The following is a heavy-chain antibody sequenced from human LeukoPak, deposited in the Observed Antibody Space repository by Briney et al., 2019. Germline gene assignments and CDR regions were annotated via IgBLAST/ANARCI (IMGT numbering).Heavy chain of an antibody. Sequence: GASVKVSCKASGGTFSSYGISWVRQAPGQGLEWMGWINTYNGNTNYAQKLQGRVTMTTDTSTTTAYMELRSLRSNDTAVYYCARGGGYSGYDLIDPWGQGTLVTVSS. D-gene: IGHD5-12*01. CDR2: INTYNGNT. V-gene: IGHV1-18*01. CDR3: ARGGGYSGYDLIDP. CDR1: GGTFSSYG. J-gene: IGHJ5*02.